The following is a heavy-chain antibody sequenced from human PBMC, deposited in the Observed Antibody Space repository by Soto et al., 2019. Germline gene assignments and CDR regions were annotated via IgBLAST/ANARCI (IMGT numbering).Heavy chain of an antibody. V-gene: IGHV1-69*06. CDR2: IIPIFGTA. D-gene: IGHD2-2*01. J-gene: IGHJ6*02. CDR1: GGTFSSYA. CDR3: ARGEDIVVVPAATGIYYYYYGMDV. Sequence: QVQLVQSGAEVKKPGSSVKVSCKASGGTFSSYAISWLRQAPGQGLEWMGGIIPIFGTANYAQKFQGRVTITADKSTSTAYMELSSLRSEDTAVYYCARGEDIVVVPAATGIYYYYYGMDVWGQGTTVTVSS.